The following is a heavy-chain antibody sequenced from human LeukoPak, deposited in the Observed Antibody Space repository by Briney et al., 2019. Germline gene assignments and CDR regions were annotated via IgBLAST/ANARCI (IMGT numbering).Heavy chain of an antibody. V-gene: IGHV3-66*01. CDR3: ARVQAVFQNFDY. Sequence: GGCLRLSCAASGFTVSSSYISWVPQAPGKGLEWVSVMYSGGNTYYADSVKGRFTISRDKSKNTLYLQMNRLRAEDTAVYHCARVQAVFQNFDYCGQGTLVTVSS. CDR2: MYSGGNT. J-gene: IGHJ4*02. CDR1: GFTVSSSY.